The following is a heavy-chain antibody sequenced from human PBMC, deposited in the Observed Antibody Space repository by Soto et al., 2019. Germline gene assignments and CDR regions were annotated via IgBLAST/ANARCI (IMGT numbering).Heavy chain of an antibody. CDR3: ARRRKDYGDYYYGMDV. V-gene: IGHV1-8*01. D-gene: IGHD4-17*01. Sequence: QVQLVQSGAEVKKPGASVKVSCKASGYTFTSYDINWVRHATGQGLEWMGWMNPNSGNTGYAQKFQGRVTMTRNTSISTAYMELSSLRSEDTAVYYCARRRKDYGDYYYGMDVWGQGTTVTVSS. CDR1: GYTFTSYD. J-gene: IGHJ6*02. CDR2: MNPNSGNT.